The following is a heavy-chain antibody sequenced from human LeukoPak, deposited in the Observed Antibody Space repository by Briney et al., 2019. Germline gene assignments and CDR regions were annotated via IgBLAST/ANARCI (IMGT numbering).Heavy chain of an antibody. CDR3: ARTPPTYYYGSGSLDY. J-gene: IGHJ4*02. D-gene: IGHD3-10*01. V-gene: IGHV1-2*02. Sequence: ASVKVSCKASGYTFTGYYMHWVRQAPGQGLEWMGWINPNSGGTNYARKFQGRVTMTRDTSISTAYMELSRLRSDDTAVYYCARTPPTYYYGSGSLDYWGQGTLVTVSS. CDR2: INPNSGGT. CDR1: GYTFTGYY.